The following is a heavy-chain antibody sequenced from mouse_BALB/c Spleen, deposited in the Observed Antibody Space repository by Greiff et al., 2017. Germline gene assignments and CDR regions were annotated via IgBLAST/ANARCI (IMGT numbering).Heavy chain of an antibody. CDR2: INSNGGST. V-gene: IGHV5-6-3*01. CDR3: ARDRTDYAMDY. J-gene: IGHJ4*01. CDR1: GFTFSSYG. Sequence: EVQRVESGGGLVQPGGSLKLSCAASGFTFSSYGMSWVRQTPDKRLELVATINSNGGSTYYPDSVKGRFTISRDNAKNTLYLQMSSLKSEDTAMYYCARDRTDYAMDYWGQGTSVTVSS.